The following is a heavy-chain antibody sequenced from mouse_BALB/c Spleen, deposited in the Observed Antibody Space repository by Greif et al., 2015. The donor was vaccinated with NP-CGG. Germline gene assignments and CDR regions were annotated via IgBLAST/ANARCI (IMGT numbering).Heavy chain of an antibody. CDR3: ARLAYDLWFAY. V-gene: IGHV1-9*01. J-gene: IGHJ3*01. Sequence: QVQLQQSGAELMKPGASVKISCKATGYTFSSYWIEWVKQRPGHGLEWIGGILPGSGSTNYNEKFKGKATFTADTSSNTAYMQLSSLTSEDSAVYYCARLAYDLWFAYWGQGTLVTVSA. CDR2: ILPGSGST. D-gene: IGHD2-10*02. CDR1: GYTFSSYW.